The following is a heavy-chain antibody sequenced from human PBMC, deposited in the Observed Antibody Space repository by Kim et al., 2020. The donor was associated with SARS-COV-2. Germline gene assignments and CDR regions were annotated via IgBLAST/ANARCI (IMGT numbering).Heavy chain of an antibody. D-gene: IGHD3-22*01. CDR2: IYYSGST. Sequence: SETLSLTCTVSGGSISSGGYYWSWIRQHPGKGLEWIGYIYYSGSTYYNPSLKSRVTISVDTSKNQFSLKLSSVTAADTAVYYCARQPTYYYDSSGYYYYYYYYMDVWGKGTTVTVSS. CDR3: ARQPTYYYDSSGYYYYYYYYMDV. J-gene: IGHJ6*03. V-gene: IGHV4-31*03. CDR1: GGSISSGGYY.